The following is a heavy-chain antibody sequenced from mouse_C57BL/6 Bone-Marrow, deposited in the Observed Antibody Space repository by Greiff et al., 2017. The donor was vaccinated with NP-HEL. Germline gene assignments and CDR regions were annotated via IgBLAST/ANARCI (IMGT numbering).Heavy chain of an antibody. CDR2: IHPNSGST. Sequence: VQLQQPGAELVKPGASVKLSCKASGYTFTSYWMHWVKQRPGQGLEWIGMIHPNSGSTNYNEKFKSKATLTVDKSSSTAYMQLSSLTSEDSAVYYCARAGGYVAWFAYWGQGTLVTVSA. V-gene: IGHV1-64*01. CDR3: ARAGGYVAWFAY. CDR1: GYTFTSYW. J-gene: IGHJ3*01. D-gene: IGHD3-1*01.